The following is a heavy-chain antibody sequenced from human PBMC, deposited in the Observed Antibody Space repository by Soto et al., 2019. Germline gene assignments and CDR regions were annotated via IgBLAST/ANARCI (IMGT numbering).Heavy chain of an antibody. CDR1: GDSISRRNW. CDR2: IHHSGST. D-gene: IGHD2-21*02. J-gene: IGHJ6*02. CDR3: ARATAVADAIVYGLDG. V-gene: IGHV4-4*02. Sequence: QVQLQESGPGLVKPSGTLSLSCAVSGDSISRRNWWSWVRQSPGQGLEWIGEIHHSGSTNYKLSLKNRVTISIDKSKTHFSLSLTSVTAADTAVEYCARATAVADAIVYGLDGWGQGTGVTVSS.